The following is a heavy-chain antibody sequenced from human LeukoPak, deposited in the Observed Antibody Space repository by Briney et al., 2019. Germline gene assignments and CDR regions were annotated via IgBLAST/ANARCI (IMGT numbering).Heavy chain of an antibody. CDR1: GFIFSSYA. Sequence: GGSLRLSCAASGFIFSSYAMEWVRQAPGKGLEGVAFIRYDGSNKYYADSAKGRFTISRDNSKNTLYLQMNSLRAEDTAVYYCAKANDHGDYEPFGYWGQGTLVTVSS. V-gene: IGHV3-30*02. CDR2: IRYDGSNK. CDR3: AKANDHGDYEPFGY. D-gene: IGHD4-17*01. J-gene: IGHJ1*01.